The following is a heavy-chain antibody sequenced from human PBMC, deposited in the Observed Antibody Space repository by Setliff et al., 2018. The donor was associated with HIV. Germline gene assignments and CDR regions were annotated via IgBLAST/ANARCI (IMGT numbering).Heavy chain of an antibody. V-gene: IGHV3-15*01. CDR2: IKSRVDGETT. CDR1: GFNFKNAW. D-gene: IGHD3-3*01. Sequence: PGGSLRLSCAGSGFNFKNAWMSWVRQAPGKGLEWVGRIKSRVDGETTAYAAPLKGRFTISRDDSKNTLYLQMDSLSTEDTAVYYCTRFSEWSEDYWGQGTLVTVSS. J-gene: IGHJ4*02. CDR3: TRFSEWSEDY.